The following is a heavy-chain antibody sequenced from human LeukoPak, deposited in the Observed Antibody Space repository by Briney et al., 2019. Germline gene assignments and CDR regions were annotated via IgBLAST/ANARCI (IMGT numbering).Heavy chain of an antibody. J-gene: IGHJ3*02. D-gene: IGHD6-13*01. V-gene: IGHV4-59*01. CDR3: ASSDPFSSSYAFDI. CDR2: IYYSGGT. Sequence: SETLSLTCTVSGGSISSYYWSWIRQPPGKGLEWIGYIYYSGGTNYNPSLKSRVTISVDTSKNQFSLKLSSVTAADTAVYYCASSDPFSSSYAFDIWGQGTMVTVSS. CDR1: GGSISSYY.